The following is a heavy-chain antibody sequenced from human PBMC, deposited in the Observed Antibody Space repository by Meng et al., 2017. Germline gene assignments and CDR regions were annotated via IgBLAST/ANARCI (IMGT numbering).Heavy chain of an antibody. D-gene: IGHD1-26*01. Sequence: QGHAQHWGSGRLQPSETLSPTCAVYGWSFSGYYWSWIRQPPGKGLGWIGESNHSGSTNYNPSLKRRVTISVDTSKNQFSLKLSSVTAADTAVYYCARRGQTYWDGPGKREVFDYWGQGTLVTVSS. CDR3: ARRGQTYWDGPGKREVFDY. J-gene: IGHJ4*02. CDR2: SNHSGST. V-gene: IGHV4-34*01. CDR1: GWSFSGYY.